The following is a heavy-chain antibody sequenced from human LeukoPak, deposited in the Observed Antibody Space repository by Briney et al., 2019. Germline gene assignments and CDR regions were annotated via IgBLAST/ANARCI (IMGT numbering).Heavy chain of an antibody. Sequence: GASVKVSCKASGYTFTSYGISWVRQAPGQGLEWMGWISAYNGNTNCAQKLQGRVTMTTDTSTSTAYMELRSLRSDDTAVYYCARDALPGAYDSSGYSSPGAWFDPWGQGTLVTVSS. CDR3: ARDALPGAYDSSGYSSPGAWFDP. V-gene: IGHV1-18*01. CDR1: GYTFTSYG. J-gene: IGHJ5*02. CDR2: ISAYNGNT. D-gene: IGHD3-22*01.